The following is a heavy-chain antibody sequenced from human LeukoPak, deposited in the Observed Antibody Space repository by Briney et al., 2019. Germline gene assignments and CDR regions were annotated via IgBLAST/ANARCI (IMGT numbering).Heavy chain of an antibody. J-gene: IGHJ4*02. D-gene: IGHD5-12*01. CDR2: INSDGSST. Sequence: GGSLRLSCAASGFTFSSYWMHWVRQAPGKGLLWVSRINSDGSSTSYADSVKGRFTISRDNAKNPLYLQMNSRRAEDTAVYYCAREGYSGYDAYYFDYWGQGTLVTVSS. CDR3: AREGYSGYDAYYFDY. CDR1: GFTFSSYW. V-gene: IGHV3-74*01.